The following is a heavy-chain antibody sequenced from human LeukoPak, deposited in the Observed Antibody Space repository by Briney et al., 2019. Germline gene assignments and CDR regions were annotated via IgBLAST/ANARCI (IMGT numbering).Heavy chain of an antibody. Sequence: ASVKVSCKASGGTFSSYAISWVRQAPGQGLEWMGGIIPIFGTANYAQKFQGRVTITTDESTSTAYMELSSLRSEDTAVYYCARIAAAGSFDWFDPWGQGTLATVSS. V-gene: IGHV1-69*05. CDR3: ARIAAAGSFDWFDP. J-gene: IGHJ5*02. D-gene: IGHD6-13*01. CDR2: IIPIFGTA. CDR1: GGTFSSYA.